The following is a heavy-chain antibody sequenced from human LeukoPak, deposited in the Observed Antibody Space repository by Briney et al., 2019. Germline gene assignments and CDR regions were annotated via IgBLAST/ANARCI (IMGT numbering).Heavy chain of an antibody. CDR2: ISAYNGNM. J-gene: IGHJ4*02. CDR1: GCTFTSHG. CDR3: ARDPTAYCSGGSCYSGALDY. V-gene: IGHV1-18*01. Sequence: ASVKVSCKASGCTFTSHGISWVRQAPGQGLEWMGWISAYNGNMNYAQKLQGRATMTTDTSTSTAYMEVRSPRSDDTAVYYCARDPTAYCSGGSCYSGALDYWGQGTLVTVSS. D-gene: IGHD2-15*01.